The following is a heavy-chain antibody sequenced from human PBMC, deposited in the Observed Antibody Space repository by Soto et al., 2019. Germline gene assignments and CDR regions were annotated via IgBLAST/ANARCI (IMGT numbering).Heavy chain of an antibody. CDR2: INPSGGST. D-gene: IGHD2-2*01. CDR1: GYTFTSYY. CDR3: ARDAPIDPTRYCSSTSCSEKTFDY. J-gene: IGHJ4*02. Sequence: ASVKFSCKASGYTFTSYYMHWVRQAPGQGLEWMGIINPSGGSTSYAQKFQGRVTMTRDTSTSTVYMELGSLRSEDTAVYYCARDAPIDPTRYCSSTSCSEKTFDYWGQGTLVTVSS. V-gene: IGHV1-46*03.